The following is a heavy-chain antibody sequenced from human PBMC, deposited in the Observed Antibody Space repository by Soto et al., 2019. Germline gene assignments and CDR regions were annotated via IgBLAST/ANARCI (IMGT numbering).Heavy chain of an antibody. Sequence: EGSLRLSCAASGFTFSDYHMSWIRQAPGKGLEWVSYISSSGSTTYYADSVKGRFTISRDNAKNSLYLQMNSLRAEDTAVYYCERHRGGDYVYYWGQGYLVTVSS. CDR2: ISSSGSTT. J-gene: IGHJ4*02. V-gene: IGHV3-11*01. CDR1: GFTFSDYH. CDR3: ERHRGGDYVYY. D-gene: IGHD4-17*01.